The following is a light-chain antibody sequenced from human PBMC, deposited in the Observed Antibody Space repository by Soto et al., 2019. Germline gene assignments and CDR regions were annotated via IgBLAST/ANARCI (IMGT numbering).Light chain of an antibody. CDR1: QNINNY. V-gene: IGKV1-33*01. CDR3: HPYELLPT. Sequence: INKSPSAVSASVGDRVTITCQASQNINNYLNWYQPKPGRAPKLLIYDASNLEAGVPSRFRGSGSGTDFTFTISRLQPDDIATYYGHPYELLPTFGQGTRLEIK. J-gene: IGKJ5*01. CDR2: DAS.